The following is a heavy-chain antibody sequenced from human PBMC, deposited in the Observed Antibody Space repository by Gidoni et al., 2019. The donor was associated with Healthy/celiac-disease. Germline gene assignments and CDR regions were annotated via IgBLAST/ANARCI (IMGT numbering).Heavy chain of an antibody. Sequence: QAQLVESGGGVVQPGRSLRLSCASSGFTFISYGMHWVRPAPGKGLEWVAVISYDGSNKYYADAGKGRFTISRDNSKNTLYLQMNSLRAEDTAVYYCAKDIDCSSTSCYTLEYYYYGMDVWGQGTTVTVSS. CDR2: ISYDGSNK. J-gene: IGHJ6*02. V-gene: IGHV3-30*18. CDR3: AKDIDCSSTSCYTLEYYYYGMDV. CDR1: GFTFISYG. D-gene: IGHD2-2*02.